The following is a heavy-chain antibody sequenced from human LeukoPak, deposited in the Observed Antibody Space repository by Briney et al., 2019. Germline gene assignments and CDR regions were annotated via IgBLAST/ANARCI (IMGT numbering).Heavy chain of an antibody. CDR1: GFTFSSNA. CDR2: IIVSGGST. Sequence: PGGYLSPSCAASGFTFSSNAMGWVRQAPGKGLEWVSAIIVSGGSTYYADSVKGRFTISRDNSKNTLHLQMNSLRAEDTAVYYCAKDAKPYYYDSSGYYYAGAFDIWGQGTMVTVSS. V-gene: IGHV3-23*01. CDR3: AKDAKPYYYDSSGYYYAGAFDI. D-gene: IGHD3-22*01. J-gene: IGHJ3*02.